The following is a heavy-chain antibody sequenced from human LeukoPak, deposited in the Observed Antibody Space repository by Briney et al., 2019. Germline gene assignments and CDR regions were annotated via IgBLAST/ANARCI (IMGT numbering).Heavy chain of an antibody. Sequence: GGSLRLSCAASGFTFRAYSMNWVRQAPGKGLEWVSYISSGGSTIYYAASMKGRFTISRDNAKNSLYLQLNSLRAEDTAVYYCARSLVVGATYPYHWGQGTLVTVSS. D-gene: IGHD1-26*01. CDR2: ISSGGSTI. J-gene: IGHJ5*02. CDR3: ARSLVVGATYPYH. V-gene: IGHV3-48*01. CDR1: GFTFRAYS.